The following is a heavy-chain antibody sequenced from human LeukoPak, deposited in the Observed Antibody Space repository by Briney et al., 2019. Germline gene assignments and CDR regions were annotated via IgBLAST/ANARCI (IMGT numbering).Heavy chain of an antibody. CDR2: IYYSGST. V-gene: IGHV4-39*07. CDR1: GFTFSSYA. CDR3: ARGNFGMATFYFDY. J-gene: IGHJ4*02. D-gene: IGHD5-24*01. Sequence: GSLRLSCAASGFTFSSYAMSWIRQPPGKGLEWIGSIYYSGSTYYNPSLKSRVTISVDTSKNQFSLKLSSVTAADTAVYYCARGNFGMATFYFDYWGQGTLVTVSS.